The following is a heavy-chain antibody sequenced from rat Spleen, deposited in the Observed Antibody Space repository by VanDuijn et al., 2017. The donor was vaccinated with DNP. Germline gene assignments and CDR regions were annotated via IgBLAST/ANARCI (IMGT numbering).Heavy chain of an antibody. V-gene: IGHV3-1*01. CDR1: GYSITSNY. J-gene: IGHJ1*01. CDR2: ISYSGST. Sequence: VQLQESGPGLVKPSQSLSLTCSVTGYSITSNYWAWIRKFPGNKMEWMGYISYSGSTGYNPFLKSRISITRDTSKNQFFLQLNSVTTENIATYYCARGLNYGGFSYSWYFDFWGPGAMVTVSS. CDR3: ARGLNYGGFSYSWYFDF. D-gene: IGHD1-11*01.